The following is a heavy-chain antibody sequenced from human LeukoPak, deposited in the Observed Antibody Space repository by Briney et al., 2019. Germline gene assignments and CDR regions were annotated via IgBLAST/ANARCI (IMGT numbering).Heavy chain of an antibody. CDR2: IRYDGSKK. CDR1: GFTFSSYA. J-gene: IGHJ4*02. CDR3: VRTGDTERFDY. V-gene: IGHV3-33*08. D-gene: IGHD1-1*01. Sequence: GGSLRLSCAASGFTFSSYAMSWVRQAPGKGLEWVALIRYDGSKKDYADSVRGRFTISRDNSKNTLYLQMNGLRAEDTAMYYCVRTGDTERFDYWGQGTLVTVCS.